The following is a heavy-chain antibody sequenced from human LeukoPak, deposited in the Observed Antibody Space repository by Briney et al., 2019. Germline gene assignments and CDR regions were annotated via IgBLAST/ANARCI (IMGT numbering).Heavy chain of an antibody. V-gene: IGHV3-30-3*02. CDR2: ISYDGSNK. D-gene: IGHD4-17*01. CDR3: AKDPNGDYIGAFDI. Sequence: GRSLRLSCAASGFIFSSYAMHWVRQAPGKGLEWVAVISYDGSNKDYADSVKGRFTISRDNANNTLYLHINSLRAEDTAVYYCAKDPNGDYIGAFDIWGQGIMVTVSS. J-gene: IGHJ3*02. CDR1: GFIFSSYA.